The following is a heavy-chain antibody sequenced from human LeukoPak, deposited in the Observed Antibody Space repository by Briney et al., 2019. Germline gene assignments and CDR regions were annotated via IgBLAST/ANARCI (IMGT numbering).Heavy chain of an antibody. Sequence: SGGSLRLSCAASGFTVSNNYMSWVRQAPGKGLEWASVIYSGDNTYYVESVKGRFTISRDNSKNTLFLQMNRLRAEDTAVYYCAGRRVLDASFDYWGQGTLVTVSS. CDR3: AGRRVLDASFDY. J-gene: IGHJ4*02. CDR1: GFTVSNNY. V-gene: IGHV3-66*02. D-gene: IGHD3-16*01. CDR2: IYSGDNT.